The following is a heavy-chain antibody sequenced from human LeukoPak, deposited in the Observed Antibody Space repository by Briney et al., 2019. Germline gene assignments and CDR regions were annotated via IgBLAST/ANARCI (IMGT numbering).Heavy chain of an antibody. D-gene: IGHD4-17*01. V-gene: IGHV1-46*01. CDR2: INPSGGST. Sequence: GGSLRLSCAASGFTFSGSAMHWVRQAPGQGLEWMGIINPSGGSTSYAQKFQGRVTMTRDMSTSTVYMELSSLRSEDTAVYYCARGSTVSAYYYYYYMDVWGKGTTVTVSS. CDR1: GFTFSGSA. CDR3: ARGSTVSAYYYYYYMDV. J-gene: IGHJ6*03.